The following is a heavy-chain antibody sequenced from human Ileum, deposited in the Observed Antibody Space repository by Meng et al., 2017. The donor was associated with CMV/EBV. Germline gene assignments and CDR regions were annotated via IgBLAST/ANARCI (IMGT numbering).Heavy chain of an antibody. CDR3: ARGRRDIGFDY. J-gene: IGHJ4*02. V-gene: IGHV3-11*01. CDR2: ISGHGPSV. D-gene: IGHD3-9*01. CDR1: GFTFTDFY. Sequence: QVHLVESGGGLVKPGVSLTLSCAASGFTFTDFYMGWVRQAPGKGLEWISYISGHGPSVYYADSMKGRFTISRDNANNSVYLHLTGLRAEDTAVYFCARGRRDIGFDYWGQGTLVTVSS.